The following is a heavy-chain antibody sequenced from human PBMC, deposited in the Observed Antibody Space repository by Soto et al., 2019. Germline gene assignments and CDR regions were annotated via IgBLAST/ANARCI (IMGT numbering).Heavy chain of an antibody. CDR3: ERSLCLGEVH. CDR2: IYWDNDK. CDR1: GFSLSTTGVG. D-gene: IGHD3-10*01. V-gene: IGHV2-5*02. Sequence: QITLKESGPTLVKPTQTLTLTCSFSGFSLSTTGVGVGWIRQSPGKALEWLAIIYWDNDKRYSPSLKSRVTITKDTSKSQVVLTVTKMDPADTGTYYCERSLCLGEVHWGQGALVTVSS. J-gene: IGHJ4*02.